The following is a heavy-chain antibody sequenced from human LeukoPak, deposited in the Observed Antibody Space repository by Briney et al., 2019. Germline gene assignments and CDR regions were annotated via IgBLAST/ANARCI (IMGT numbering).Heavy chain of an antibody. J-gene: IGHJ6*03. Sequence: GESLKISGKGSGYSFTSYWIGWVRQMPGKGLEWMGIIYPGDSDTRYSPSFQGQVTISADKSISTAYLQWSSLKASDTAMYYCARLGAYCGGDCYRSYYYYYMDVWGKGTTVTVSS. CDR2: IYPGDSDT. D-gene: IGHD2-21*01. CDR1: GYSFTSYW. V-gene: IGHV5-51*01. CDR3: ARLGAYCGGDCYRSYYYYYMDV.